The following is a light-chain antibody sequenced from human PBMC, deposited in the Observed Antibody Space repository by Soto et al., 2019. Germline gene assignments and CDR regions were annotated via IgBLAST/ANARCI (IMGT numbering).Light chain of an antibody. J-gene: IGKJ1*01. CDR2: GAS. CDR3: QQYISTPWT. Sequence: DIVMTQSPATLSMSPGESATLSYRPSQSVSSNLAWYQQKPGQPPRLLIYGASTRATGIPARFSGSGSGTAFTLTISRLEPEDFAVYYCQQYISTPWTFGQGTKVHIK. CDR1: QSVSSN. V-gene: IGKV3-15*01.